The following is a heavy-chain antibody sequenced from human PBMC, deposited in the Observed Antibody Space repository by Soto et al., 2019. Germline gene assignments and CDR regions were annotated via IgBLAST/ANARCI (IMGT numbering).Heavy chain of an antibody. D-gene: IGHD2-8*01. CDR2: MNPNSGNT. J-gene: IGHJ4*02. Sequence: QVQLVQSGAEVKKPGASVKVSCKASGYTFTSYDINWVRQATGQGLEWMGWMNPNSGNTGYAQKFQGRVTMTRNTSISTAYMELSSLRSEDTAVYFCARGGQDIVLIVEGYYFDYWGQGTLVTVSS. V-gene: IGHV1-8*01. CDR3: ARGGQDIVLIVEGYYFDY. CDR1: GYTFTSYD.